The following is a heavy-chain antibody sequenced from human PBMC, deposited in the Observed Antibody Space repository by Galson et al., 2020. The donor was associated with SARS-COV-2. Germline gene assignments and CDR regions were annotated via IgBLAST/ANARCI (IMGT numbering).Heavy chain of an antibody. V-gene: IGHV3-73*01. J-gene: IGHJ4*02. CDR3: TRAQDGVYYDSSGYYYFDY. CDR1: GFTFSGSA. D-gene: IGHD3-22*01. CDR2: TRSKANSYAT. Sequence: GGSLRLSCAASGFTFSGSAMHWVRQASGKGLEWVGRTRSKANSYATAYAASVKGRFTISRDDSKNTAYLQMNSLKTEDTAVYYCTRAQDGVYYDSSGYYYFDYWGQGTLVTVSS.